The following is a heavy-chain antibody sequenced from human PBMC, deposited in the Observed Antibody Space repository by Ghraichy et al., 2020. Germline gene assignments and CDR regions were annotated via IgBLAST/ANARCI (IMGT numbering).Heavy chain of an antibody. V-gene: IGHV3-74*01. CDR3: ARGGYYGLGMRYFEL. CDR2: ITSDGSTT. Sequence: GGSLRLSCAASGFTFSSYWMHWVRQAPGKGLVWVSRITSDGSTTNYADSVKGRFTISRDNAKNTLFLQMNRLGAEDMAVYYCARGGYYGLGMRYFELWGRGTPVTVSS. J-gene: IGHJ2*01. CDR1: GFTFSSYW. D-gene: IGHD3-10*01.